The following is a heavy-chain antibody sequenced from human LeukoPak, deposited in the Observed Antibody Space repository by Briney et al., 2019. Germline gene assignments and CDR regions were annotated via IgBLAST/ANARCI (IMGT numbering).Heavy chain of an antibody. CDR1: RYSISSGYH. CDR3: ARVDYILDY. Sequence: SDTLSLTCAVSRYSISSGYHWAWIRQPPGTGLEWIGSIYRSGSAYYNPSLKSRVTISVDTSKNQFSLRVTSVTAADTAVYYCARVDYILDYWGQGTLVTVSS. V-gene: IGHV4-38-2*01. CDR2: IYRSGSA. J-gene: IGHJ4*02. D-gene: IGHD4-11*01.